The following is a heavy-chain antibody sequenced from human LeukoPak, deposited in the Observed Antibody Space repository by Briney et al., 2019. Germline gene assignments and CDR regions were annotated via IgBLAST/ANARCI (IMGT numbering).Heavy chain of an antibody. J-gene: IGHJ4*02. V-gene: IGHV3-21*01. D-gene: IGHD6-19*01. CDR1: GFTFSSYS. CDR3: ARDIGQWLVRGEGYFDY. CDR2: ISSSSSYI. Sequence: GGSLGLSCAASGFTFSSYSMNWVRQAPGKGLEWVSSISSSSSYIHYADSVKGRFTISRDNAKNSLYLQMNSLRAEDTAVYYCARDIGQWLVRGEGYFDYWGQGTLVTVSS.